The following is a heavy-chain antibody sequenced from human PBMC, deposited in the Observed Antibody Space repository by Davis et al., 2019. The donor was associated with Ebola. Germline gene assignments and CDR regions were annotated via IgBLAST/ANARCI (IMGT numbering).Heavy chain of an antibody. V-gene: IGHV3-30*04. J-gene: IGHJ4*02. Sequence: PGGSLRLSCAASGFFIDSYSMHWVLQAPGKGLEWVAEISYDGNNKFYAASVEGRFTISRDNSRNTVYLQMNSLGPDDTAVYFCARDPGGPEIDYWGQGTLVTVSS. CDR3: ARDPGGPEIDY. CDR2: ISYDGNNK. D-gene: IGHD1-14*01. CDR1: GFFIDSYS.